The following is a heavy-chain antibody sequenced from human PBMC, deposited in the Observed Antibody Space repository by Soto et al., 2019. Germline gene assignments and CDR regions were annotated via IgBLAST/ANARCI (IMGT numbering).Heavy chain of an antibody. CDR1: GFTFSSYG. CDR3: AKMIVWGKGYDYVWVMAYYYGMDV. D-gene: IGHD3-16*01. Sequence: GGSLRLSCAASGFTFSSYGMHWVRQAPGKGLEWVAVISYDGSNKYYADSVKGRFTISRDNSKNTLYLQMNSLRAEDTAVYYCAKMIVWGKGYDYVWVMAYYYGMDVWGQGTTVTVSS. J-gene: IGHJ6*02. V-gene: IGHV3-30*18. CDR2: ISYDGSNK.